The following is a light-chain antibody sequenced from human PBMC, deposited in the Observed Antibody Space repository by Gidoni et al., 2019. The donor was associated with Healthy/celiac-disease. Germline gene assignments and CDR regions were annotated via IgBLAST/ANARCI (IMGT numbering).Light chain of an antibody. V-gene: IGKV1-33*01. CDR3: QQYDNVLT. Sequence: DIQMTQSPSSLSASAGDRVTITCQASQDISNYLNWYQQKPGKAPKLLIYDASNLETGVPSRFSGSGSGTDFTFTISSLQPEDIATYYCQQYDNVLTFGGGTKVEIK. CDR2: DAS. J-gene: IGKJ4*01. CDR1: QDISNY.